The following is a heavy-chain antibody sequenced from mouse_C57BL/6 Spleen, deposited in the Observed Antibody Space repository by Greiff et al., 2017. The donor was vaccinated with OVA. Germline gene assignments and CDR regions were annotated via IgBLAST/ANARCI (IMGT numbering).Heavy chain of an antibody. Sequence: QVQLKQSGPELVKPGASVKISCKASGYAFSSSWMNWVKQRPGKGLEWIGRIYPGDGDTNYNGKFKGKATLTADKSSSTAYMQLSSLTSEDSAVYFCASRGENYYGSSFAYWGQGTLVTVSA. D-gene: IGHD1-1*01. CDR1: GYAFSSSW. CDR2: IYPGDGDT. CDR3: ASRGENYYGSSFAY. J-gene: IGHJ3*01. V-gene: IGHV1-82*01.